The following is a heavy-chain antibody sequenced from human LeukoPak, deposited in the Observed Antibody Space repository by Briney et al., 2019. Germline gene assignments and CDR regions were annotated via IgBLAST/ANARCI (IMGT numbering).Heavy chain of an antibody. CDR3: ARVPAFAAEIQYYFDY. J-gene: IGHJ4*02. D-gene: IGHD6-13*01. V-gene: IGHV4-31*03. CDR1: GGSISSGGYY. CDR2: IYYSRST. Sequence: SETLSLTCTVSGGSISSGGYYWSWIRQHPVKGLEYIRSIYYSRSTYYNPSLKSRLTMSVDTSKNQFSLKLSSVTAADTAVYFCARVPAFAAEIQYYFDYWGQGTLVTVSS.